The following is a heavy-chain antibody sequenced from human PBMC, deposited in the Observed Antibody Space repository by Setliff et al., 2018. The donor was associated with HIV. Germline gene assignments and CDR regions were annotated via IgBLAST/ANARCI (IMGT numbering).Heavy chain of an antibody. CDR3: ARVPGRDYYDTSGDFDY. CDR1: GGSISSSHDF. CDR2: ISYGGIT. V-gene: IGHV4-39*07. Sequence: NPSETLSLTCTVSGGSISSSHDFWNWIRQPPGKGLEWIGAISYGGITYYNPSLTSRVTISVDTSKNQFSLKVTSVTAADTAVYYCARVPGRDYYDTSGDFDYWGLGTLVTVSS. D-gene: IGHD3-22*01. J-gene: IGHJ4*02.